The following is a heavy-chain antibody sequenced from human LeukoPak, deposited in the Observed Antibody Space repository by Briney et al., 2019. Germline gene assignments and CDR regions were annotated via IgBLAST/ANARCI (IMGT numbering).Heavy chain of an antibody. V-gene: IGHV3-74*01. CDR2: IRSDGSDT. J-gene: IGHJ4*02. CDR3: AKAGSIRFDY. Sequence: GGSLRLSCAASGFTFSDTWMHWVRHAPGEGLVWVSRIRSDGSDTRYAESVKGRFTISRDNAKNTLYLQMNSLRAEDTAVYYCAKAGSIRFDYWGQGTLVTVSS. D-gene: IGHD1-26*01. CDR1: GFTFSDTW.